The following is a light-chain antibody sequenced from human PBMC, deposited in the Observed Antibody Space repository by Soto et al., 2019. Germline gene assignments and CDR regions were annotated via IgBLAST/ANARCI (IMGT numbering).Light chain of an antibody. CDR2: DAS. V-gene: IGKV1-5*01. CDR1: QSISSW. Sequence: DIQMTQSPSTLSASVGDRVTITCRASQSISSWFAWYQQKPGKAPKLLIYDASSLERGVPSRFSGSGSGTEFTLTISSLQPDDFATYYCQQYNSYSLTFGGGTKVEIK. CDR3: QQYNSYSLT. J-gene: IGKJ4*01.